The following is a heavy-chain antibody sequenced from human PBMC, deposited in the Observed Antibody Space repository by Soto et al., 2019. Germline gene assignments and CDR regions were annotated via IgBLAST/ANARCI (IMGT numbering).Heavy chain of an antibody. CDR2: IWYDGSNK. CDR3: AREFRGYCSGGSCLQYYFDY. J-gene: IGHJ4*02. V-gene: IGHV3-33*01. CDR1: GFTFSSYG. D-gene: IGHD2-15*01. Sequence: GGSLRLSCAASGFTFSSYGMHWVRQAPGKGLEWVAVIWYDGSNKYYADSVKGRFTISRDNSKNTLYLQMNSLRAEDTAVYYCAREFRGYCSGGSCLQYYFDYWGQGTLVTVSS.